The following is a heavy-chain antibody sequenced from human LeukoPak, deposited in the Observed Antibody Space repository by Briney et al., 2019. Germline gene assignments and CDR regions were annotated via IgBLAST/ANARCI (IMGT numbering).Heavy chain of an antibody. CDR3: ASHQGYCNGGRCYTY. V-gene: IGHV5-51*01. CDR2: IYPGDSET. CDR1: GYSFTSYW. J-gene: IGHJ4*02. Sequence: NLGESLKISCKGSGYSFTSYWIGWVRQMPGKGLEWMGIIYPGDSETRYSPSFQGQVTISADKSISTAYLQWSSLKASDTAMYYCASHQGYCNGGRCYTYWGQGTLVTVSS. D-gene: IGHD2-8*02.